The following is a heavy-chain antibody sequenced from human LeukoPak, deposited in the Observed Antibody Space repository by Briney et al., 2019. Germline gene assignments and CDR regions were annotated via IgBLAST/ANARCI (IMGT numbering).Heavy chain of an antibody. V-gene: IGHV4-59*01. CDR2: IYYSGST. J-gene: IGHJ4*02. CDR1: GGSISSYY. D-gene: IGHD5-18*01. CDR3: ARITALGGYFDY. Sequence: SETLPLTCTVSGGSISSYYWSWIRQPPGKGLEWIGYIYYSGSTNYNPSLKSRVTISVDTSKNQFSLKLSSVTAADTAVYYCARITALGGYFDYWGQGTLVTVSS.